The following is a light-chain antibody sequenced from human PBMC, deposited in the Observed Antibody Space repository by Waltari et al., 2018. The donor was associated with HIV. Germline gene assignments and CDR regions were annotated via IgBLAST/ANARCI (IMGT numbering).Light chain of an antibody. V-gene: IGLV1-47*01. Sequence: QSVLTQPPSASGTPGQRVTISCSGSSTNIGSNYVYWYPQLPGTAPKLLIYTNNQRPSGVPDRFSGSKSGTSASLAISGLRSEDEADYYCAAWDDSLWVFGGGTKLTVL. J-gene: IGLJ3*02. CDR3: AAWDDSLWV. CDR2: TNN. CDR1: STNIGSNY.